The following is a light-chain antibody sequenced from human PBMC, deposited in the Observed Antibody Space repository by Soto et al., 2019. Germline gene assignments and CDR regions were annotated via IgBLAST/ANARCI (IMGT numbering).Light chain of an antibody. V-gene: IGLV2-14*01. J-gene: IGLJ1*01. Sequence: QSALTQPASVSGSLGQSITISCTGTTSDVGGYNYVSWYQQHPAKAPILMIYEVTNRPSGVFNRFSGSKSGNTASLTISGLQVEDGAEYFCGSYTGSNTYVFGTGTKLTVL. CDR1: TSDVGGYNY. CDR2: EVT. CDR3: GSYTGSNTYV.